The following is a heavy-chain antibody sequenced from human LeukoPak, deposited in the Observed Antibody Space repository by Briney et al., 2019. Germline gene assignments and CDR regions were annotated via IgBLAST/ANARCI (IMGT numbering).Heavy chain of an antibody. CDR2: ISSSSSTI. V-gene: IGHV3-48*01. CDR3: ARGVLRSPRSAFDI. J-gene: IGHJ3*02. CDR1: GFTFSSYS. D-gene: IGHD3-3*01. Sequence: GGSLRLSCAASGFTFSSYSMNWVRQAPGKGLEWVSYISSSSSTIYYADSVKGRFTISRDNAKNSLYLQMNSLRAEDTAVYYCARGVLRSPRSAFDIWGQGTMVTVSS.